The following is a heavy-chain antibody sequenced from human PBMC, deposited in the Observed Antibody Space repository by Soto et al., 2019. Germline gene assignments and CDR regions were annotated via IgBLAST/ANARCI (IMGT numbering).Heavy chain of an antibody. CDR2: ISGSDDST. Sequence: EVQLLESGGGLVQPGESLRLSCAASGFTFSSYAMSWVRQAPGKGLEWVSVISGSDDSTYYADSVKGRFTISRDNSKNPLYLQMNSLIAEDTAVHYCAKRSSASTFDYWGQGTLVTVSS. CDR1: GFTFSSYA. V-gene: IGHV3-23*01. D-gene: IGHD6-6*01. J-gene: IGHJ4*02. CDR3: AKRSSASTFDY.